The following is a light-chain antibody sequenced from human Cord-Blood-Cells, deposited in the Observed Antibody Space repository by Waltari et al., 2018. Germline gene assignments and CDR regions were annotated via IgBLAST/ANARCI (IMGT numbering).Light chain of an antibody. CDR2: YKSDSDK. V-gene: IGLV5-45*02. CDR3: MIWHSSAVV. CDR1: SRINVGTYR. J-gene: IGLJ2*01. Sequence: QAVLTQPSSLSASPGASASLTCPLRSRINVGTYRLYWSQQKPGSPPQSPLRYKSDSDKQQGSGVPSRFSGSKDASANAGILLSSGLQSEDEADYYCMIWHSSAVVFGGGTKLTVL.